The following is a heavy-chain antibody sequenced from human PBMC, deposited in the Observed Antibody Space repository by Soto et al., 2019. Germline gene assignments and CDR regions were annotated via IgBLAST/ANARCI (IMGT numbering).Heavy chain of an antibody. J-gene: IGHJ4*02. CDR3: ARDPGDSSGYPYYFDY. D-gene: IGHD3-22*01. V-gene: IGHV4-4*07. CDR1: VGSIISYY. Sequence: PSETLSLTCTFSVGSIISYYWSWIRQPAGKGLEWIGRIYTSGSTNYNPSLKSRVTMSVDTSKNQFSLKLSSVTAADTAVYYCARDPGDSSGYPYYFDYWGQGTLVTVSS. CDR2: IYTSGST.